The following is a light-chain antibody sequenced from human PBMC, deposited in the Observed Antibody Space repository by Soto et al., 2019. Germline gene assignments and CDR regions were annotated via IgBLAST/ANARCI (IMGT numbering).Light chain of an antibody. Sequence: DIQLTQSPSFLSASVGDRVTITCRASQGISSHLAWYQQKPGKAPKLLIYAASTLQGGVPSRFSGSGFGTEFPLTISSLQPEDFATYHCQQVNGYPHTFGQGTRLEIK. V-gene: IGKV1-9*01. J-gene: IGKJ2*01. CDR3: QQVNGYPHT. CDR1: QGISSH. CDR2: AAS.